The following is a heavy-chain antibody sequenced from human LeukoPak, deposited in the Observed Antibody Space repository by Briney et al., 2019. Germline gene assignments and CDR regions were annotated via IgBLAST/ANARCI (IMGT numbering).Heavy chain of an antibody. CDR1: GFSFSHYG. J-gene: IGHJ5*02. CDR3: ARDLGQYYDTSDNWFDP. CDR2: ISYDGSNR. D-gene: IGHD3-22*01. Sequence: GVSLRLSCAASGFSFSHYGMHWVRQAPGKGLEWVAVISYDGSNRYYADSVKGRFTISRDNSKNTLYLQMNSLRAEDTAVYYCARDLGQYYDTSDNWFDPWGQGTLVTVSS. V-gene: IGHV3-30*12.